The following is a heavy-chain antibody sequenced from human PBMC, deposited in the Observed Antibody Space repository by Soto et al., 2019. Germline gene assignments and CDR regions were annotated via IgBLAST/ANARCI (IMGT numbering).Heavy chain of an antibody. Sequence: QVQLVQSGAEVKKPGSSVCVSCKASGGTFSSYSINWVRQAPGQGLEWMGRILPILGAANYAQKFQGRVTITADTSTNTAYMELSSLRSEDTAVHFCARGADAARPPYYYYMDVWGKGTAVTVS. CDR1: GGTFSSYS. V-gene: IGHV1-69*08. D-gene: IGHD6-6*01. CDR3: ARGADAARPPYYYYMDV. J-gene: IGHJ6*03. CDR2: ILPILGAA.